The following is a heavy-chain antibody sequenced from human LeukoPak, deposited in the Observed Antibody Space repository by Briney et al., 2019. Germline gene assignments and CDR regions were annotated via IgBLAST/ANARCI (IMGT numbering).Heavy chain of an antibody. Sequence: GGSLRLSCAASGFNFSNYEMNWIRQAPGRGLEWISAMSRGGITIYYADSVKGRFTISRDDARNSVFLQMTSLRHDDTAIYYCARERAGDPGGEEVVGAAPYDYWGQGTLVTVSS. V-gene: IGHV3-48*03. D-gene: IGHD1-26*01. CDR3: ARERAGDPGGEEVVGAAPYDY. CDR1: GFNFSNYE. J-gene: IGHJ4*02. CDR2: MSRGGITI.